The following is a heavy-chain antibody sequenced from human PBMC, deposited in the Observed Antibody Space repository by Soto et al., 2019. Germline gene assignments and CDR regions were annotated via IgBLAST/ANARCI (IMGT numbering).Heavy chain of an antibody. CDR2: FDPEDGET. J-gene: IGHJ5*02. CDR1: GYTLTELS. V-gene: IGHV1-24*01. D-gene: IGHD6-19*01. Sequence: ASVKVSCKVSGYTLTELSMHWVRQAPGKGLEWMGGFDPEDGETIYAQKFQGRVTMTEDTSTDTAYMELSSLRSEDTAVYYCARDPSNTSGYRIWFDPWGQGILVTVSS. CDR3: ARDPSNTSGYRIWFDP.